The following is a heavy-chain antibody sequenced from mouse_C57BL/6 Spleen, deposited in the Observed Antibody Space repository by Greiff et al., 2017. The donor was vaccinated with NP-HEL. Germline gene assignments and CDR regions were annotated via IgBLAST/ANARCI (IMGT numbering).Heavy chain of an antibody. CDR2: ISDGGSYT. V-gene: IGHV5-4*01. CDR3: AREVVTTRAMDY. D-gene: IGHD2-2*01. CDR1: GFTFSSYA. J-gene: IGHJ4*01. Sequence: DVKLVESGGGLVKPGGSLKLSCAASGFTFSSYAMSWVRQTPEKRLEWVATISDGGSYTYYPDNVKGRFTISRDNAKNNLYLQMSHLKSEDTAMYYCAREVVTTRAMDYWGQGTSVTVSS.